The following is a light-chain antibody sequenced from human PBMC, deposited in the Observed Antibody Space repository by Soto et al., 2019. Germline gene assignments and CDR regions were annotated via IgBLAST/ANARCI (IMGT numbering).Light chain of an antibody. CDR3: AAWDDSLSGVV. CDR1: SSNIGSHY. V-gene: IGLV1-47*01. J-gene: IGLJ2*01. CDR2: RND. Sequence: VLTQPPSASGTPGQRVTISCSGSSSNIGSHYVYWYQQLPGPAPKLLIFRNDQRPSGVPDRFSGSRSGTSASLAISGLRSEDEADYYCAAWDDSLSGVVFGGGTKLTVL.